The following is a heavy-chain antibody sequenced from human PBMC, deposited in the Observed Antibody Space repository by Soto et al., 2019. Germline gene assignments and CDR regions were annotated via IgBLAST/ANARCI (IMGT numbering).Heavy chain of an antibody. CDR2: MNARNVDT. Sequence: QVQLVQSGAEVKKPGASVKVSCKASGYSFSVYAIHWVRQATGQRLEWLGWMNARNVDTFFSQKFQGKLNVTRDTSLSTAYMEVGSLTSDDTAMYYCARDIAKNFAGFGYWCQGAPVADSS. CDR1: GYSFSVYA. J-gene: IGHJ4*02. V-gene: IGHV1-3*01. CDR3: ARDIAKNFAGFGY.